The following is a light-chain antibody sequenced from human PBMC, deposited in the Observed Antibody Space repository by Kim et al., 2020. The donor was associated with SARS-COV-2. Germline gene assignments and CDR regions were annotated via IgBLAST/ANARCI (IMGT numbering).Light chain of an antibody. J-gene: IGLJ3*02. CDR3: ATWDDSLRGRL. V-gene: IGLV1-44*01. Sequence: GHRTTISCAGNTSNIGRNTVNWYHQVPGTAPKLLIYNNDERPSGVPDRLSGSKSGTSASLAISGLQSDDEGFYYCATWDDSLRGRLFGGGTQLTVL. CDR1: TSNIGRNT. CDR2: NND.